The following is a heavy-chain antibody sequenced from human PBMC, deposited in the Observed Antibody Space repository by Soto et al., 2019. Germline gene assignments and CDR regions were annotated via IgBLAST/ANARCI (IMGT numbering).Heavy chain of an antibody. CDR1: GYTFTSYD. CDR2: MNPNSGNT. CDR3: ARGPELRYFDWLSHNSYYYGMDV. Sequence: ASVKVSCKASGYTFTSYDINWVRQATGQGLEWMGWMNPNSGNTGYAQKFQGRVTMTRNTSISTAYMELSSLRSEDTAVYYCARGPELRYFDWLSHNSYYYGMDVWGQGTTVTVSS. D-gene: IGHD3-9*01. J-gene: IGHJ6*02. V-gene: IGHV1-8*01.